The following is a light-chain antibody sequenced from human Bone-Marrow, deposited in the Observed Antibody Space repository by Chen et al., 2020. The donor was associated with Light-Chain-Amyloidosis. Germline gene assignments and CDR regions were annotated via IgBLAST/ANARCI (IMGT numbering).Light chain of an antibody. V-gene: IGKV1-5*01. CDR3: QQYNSYLAT. Sequence: IQMTQSPSAPSASVGDKITITCRASETITNWVAWYQQKPGKAPKLLIYDASTLHSGVPSRFSASGSGTEFTLTITSLQPDDFATYYCQQYNSYLATFGQGTKV. CDR1: ETITNW. J-gene: IGKJ1*01. CDR2: DAS.